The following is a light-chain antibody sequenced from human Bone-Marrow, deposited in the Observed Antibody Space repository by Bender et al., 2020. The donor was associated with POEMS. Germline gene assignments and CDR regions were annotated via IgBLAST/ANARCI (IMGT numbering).Light chain of an antibody. Sequence: QSVLTQPPSVSGTPGQRVTISCSGSGSNIGGYPVNWYQQLPGTAPRLLIYTNNERPSGVSNRFSGSKSDNTASLTISGLQAEDEADFYCCSYAGRSVWVFGGGTKLTVL. V-gene: IGLV1-44*01. J-gene: IGLJ3*02. CDR3: CSYAGRSVWV. CDR2: TNN. CDR1: GSNIGGYP.